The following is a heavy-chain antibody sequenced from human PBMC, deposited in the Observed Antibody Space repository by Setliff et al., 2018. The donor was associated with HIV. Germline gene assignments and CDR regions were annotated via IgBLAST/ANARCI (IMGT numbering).Heavy chain of an antibody. V-gene: IGHV3-48*01. Sequence: PGGSLRLSCEASGFTFSIYNMNWVRQAPGKGLEWVSYISTSGSTIYYADSVKGRFTISRDNSKNTLFLQMNSLRAEDTAIYYCARDSVRGASWYPGGFDVWGQGAMVTVSS. CDR1: GFTFSIYN. D-gene: IGHD3-10*01. CDR2: ISTSGSTI. CDR3: ARDSVRGASWYPGGFDV. J-gene: IGHJ3*01.